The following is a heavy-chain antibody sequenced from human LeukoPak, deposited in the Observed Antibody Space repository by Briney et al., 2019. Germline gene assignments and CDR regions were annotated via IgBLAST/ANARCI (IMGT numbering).Heavy chain of an antibody. Sequence: PSETLSLTCTVSGGSISSSSYYWSWIRQPPGKGLEWIGYIYYSGSTNYNPSLKSRVTISVDTSKNQFSLKLSSVTAADTAVYYCAQTTVINPYFQHWGQGTLVTVSS. V-gene: IGHV4-61*05. J-gene: IGHJ1*01. CDR3: AQTTVINPYFQH. D-gene: IGHD4-17*01. CDR1: GGSISSSSYY. CDR2: IYYSGST.